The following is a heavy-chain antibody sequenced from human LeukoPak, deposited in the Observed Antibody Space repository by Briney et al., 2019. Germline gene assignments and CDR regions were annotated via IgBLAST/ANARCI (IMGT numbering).Heavy chain of an antibody. CDR2: ISSSGSTI. D-gene: IGHD2-15*01. Sequence: PGGSLRLSCAASGFTFSSYEMNWVRQAPGKGLEWVSYISSSGSTIYYADSVKGRFTISRDNAKNSLYLQMNSLRAEDTAVYYCARDERYCSGGSCYTDYWGQGTLVTVSS. V-gene: IGHV3-48*03. CDR3: ARDERYCSGGSCYTDY. J-gene: IGHJ4*02. CDR1: GFTFSSYE.